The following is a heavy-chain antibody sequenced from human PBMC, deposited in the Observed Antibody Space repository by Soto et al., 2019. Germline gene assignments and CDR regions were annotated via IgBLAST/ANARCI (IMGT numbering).Heavy chain of an antibody. Sequence: SETLSLTCTVSGGSISSGGYYWSWIRQHPGKGLEWIGYIYYSGSTYYNPSLKSRVTISVDTSKNQFSLKLSSVTAADTAAYYCARYYCSGGSCYFNWFDPWGQGTLVTVSS. CDR3: ARYYCSGGSCYFNWFDP. CDR2: IYYSGST. V-gene: IGHV4-31*03. J-gene: IGHJ5*02. CDR1: GGSISSGGYY. D-gene: IGHD2-15*01.